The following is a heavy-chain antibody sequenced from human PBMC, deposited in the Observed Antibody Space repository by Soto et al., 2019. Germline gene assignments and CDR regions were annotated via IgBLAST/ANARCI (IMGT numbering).Heavy chain of an antibody. CDR2: IYYSGST. J-gene: IGHJ6*02. CDR3: TGITWFRGMDV. CDR1: GGSISSSSFY. V-gene: IGHV4-39*01. Sequence: SETLSLTCTVSGGSISSSSFYWGWIRQPPGKRLESIAAIYYSGSTYYNPSLKSRVTIFVDKAKNQFSLRLTSVTAADTAVYYCTGITWFRGMDVWGQGTPVTVSS. D-gene: IGHD3-10*01.